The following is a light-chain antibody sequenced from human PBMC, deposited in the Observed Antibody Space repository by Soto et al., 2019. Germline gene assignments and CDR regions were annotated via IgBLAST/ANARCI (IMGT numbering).Light chain of an antibody. CDR2: GVS. CDR3: QQYGSSPWT. J-gene: IGKJ1*01. CDR1: QSVSSSY. Sequence: EIVLTQSPGTLSLSPGERATLSCRASQSVSSSYLAWYQRKPGKAPRLLIYGVSSRASGIPDRISGSGSGTDFTLTISRLETEDFAVYYCQQYGSSPWTFGQGTKVEIK. V-gene: IGKV3-20*01.